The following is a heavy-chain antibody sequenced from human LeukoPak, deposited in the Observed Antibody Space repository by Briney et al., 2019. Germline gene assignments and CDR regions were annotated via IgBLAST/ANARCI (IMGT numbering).Heavy chain of an antibody. J-gene: IGHJ6*03. CDR2: IDTSSTTM. CDR1: GLTFSKYS. CDR3: ARGKPDCSSTSCYYYYYMDV. Sequence: PGGSLRLSCAASGLTFSKYSMTWVRQAPGKGLEWVSFIDTSSTTMYYTDSVKGRFTISRDNPKNSLYLQMNGLKVEDTAIYYCARGKPDCSSTSCYYYYYMDVWGKGTTVTVSS. D-gene: IGHD2-2*01. V-gene: IGHV3-48*04.